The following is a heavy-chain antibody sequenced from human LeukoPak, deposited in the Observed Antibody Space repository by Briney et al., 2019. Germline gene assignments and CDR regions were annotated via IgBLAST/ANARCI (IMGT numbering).Heavy chain of an antibody. Sequence: KPSETLSLPPTVSGGSISVYYWGWVRQPPGKGLEWIGYIYNSGSTNYNPSLKSRLTISVDTSKNQFSLKLSSVTAADTAVYYCARDRELGYWGQGTLVTVSS. CDR1: GGSISVYY. D-gene: IGHD3-10*01. CDR3: ARDRELGY. CDR2: IYNSGST. J-gene: IGHJ4*02. V-gene: IGHV4-59*01.